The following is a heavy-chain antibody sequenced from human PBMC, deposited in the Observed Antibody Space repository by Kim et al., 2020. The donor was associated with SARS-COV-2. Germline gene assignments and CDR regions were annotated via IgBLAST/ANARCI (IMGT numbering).Heavy chain of an antibody. CDR3: ARDLCSSTSCYGPPYYYYGMDV. D-gene: IGHD2-2*01. CDR2: ISSSSSYI. CDR1: GFTFSSYS. V-gene: IGHV3-21*01. Sequence: GGSLRLSCAASGFTFSSYSMNWVRQAPGKGLEWVSSISSSSSYIYYADSVKGRFTISRDNAKNSLYLQMNSLRAEDTAVYYCARDLCSSTSCYGPPYYYYGMDVWGQGTTVTVSS. J-gene: IGHJ6*02.